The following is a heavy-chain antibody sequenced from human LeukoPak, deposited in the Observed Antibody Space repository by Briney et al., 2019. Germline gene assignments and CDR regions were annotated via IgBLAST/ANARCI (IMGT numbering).Heavy chain of an antibody. J-gene: IGHJ4*02. CDR2: ISGSGAGT. V-gene: IGHV3-23*01. CDR1: GFTFSSYA. D-gene: IGHD6-13*01. CDR3: AKPSTSGIAAAGLKY. Sequence: PGGSLRLSCAASGFTFSSYAMSWVRQAPGKGLEWVSAISGSGAGTYYADSVKGRFTISRDNSKNTLYLQMNSLRAEDTAVYYCAKPSTSGIAAAGLKYWSQGTLVTVSS.